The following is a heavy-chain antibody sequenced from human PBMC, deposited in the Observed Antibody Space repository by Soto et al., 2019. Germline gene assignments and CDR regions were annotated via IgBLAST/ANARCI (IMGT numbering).Heavy chain of an antibody. CDR1: GFIVSRAW. D-gene: IGHD4-17*01. Sequence: EVQLVESGGGLVKPGGSLRLSCTVSGFIVSRAWMNWVRQAPGKGLEWVGRIKSNIDGGTKDYAAPVQGRFTISLEDSKNMMYLQMESLRTEDTAGYYCTTASQRALTRDPAGSGGQGTLVTVSS. V-gene: IGHV3-15*07. J-gene: IGHJ4*02. CDR2: IKSNIDGGTK. CDR3: TTASQRALTRDPAGS.